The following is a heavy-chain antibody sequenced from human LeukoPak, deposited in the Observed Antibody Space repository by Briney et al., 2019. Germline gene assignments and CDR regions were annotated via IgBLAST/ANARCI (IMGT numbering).Heavy chain of an antibody. V-gene: IGHV3-30*02. Sequence: GGSLRLSCAASGFTFSSYAMHWVRQAPGKGLEWVAFIRYDGSNKYYTDSVKGRFTISRDNSKNTLYLQMNSLRAEDTAVYYCAKGRGWEASYYYYYMDVRGKGTTVTISS. CDR3: AKGRGWEASYYYYYMDV. D-gene: IGHD1-26*01. CDR1: GFTFSSYA. J-gene: IGHJ6*03. CDR2: IRYDGSNK.